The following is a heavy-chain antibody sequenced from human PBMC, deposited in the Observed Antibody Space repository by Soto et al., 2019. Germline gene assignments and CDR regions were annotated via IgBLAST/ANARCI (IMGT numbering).Heavy chain of an antibody. CDR3: ARDFPGRNGYIFDY. CDR1: GFTFRSYT. Sequence: GGSLRLSCAASGFTFRSYTMHWVRQTPGKGLEWVALISFDGSSKYYADSVKGRFTISRDNSKNTLYLQMNSLRAEDTAVYYSARDFPGRNGYIFDYWGQGTLVTVSS. CDR2: ISFDGSSK. J-gene: IGHJ4*02. V-gene: IGHV3-30-3*01. D-gene: IGHD5-12*01.